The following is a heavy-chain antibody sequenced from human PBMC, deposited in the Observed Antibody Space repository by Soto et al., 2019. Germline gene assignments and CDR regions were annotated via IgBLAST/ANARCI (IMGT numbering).Heavy chain of an antibody. J-gene: IGHJ4*02. Sequence: QVQLVQSGAEVKKPGSSVKVSCKTSGDTFTRYAISWVRQAPGQGLEWMGGIIPFFNTRNYARKFQGRVTITADESTSTAYLELSSLRSQDTAMYYCARESAYGGNPFDLDHWGQGTPVTVSS. CDR1: GDTFTRYA. V-gene: IGHV1-69*01. D-gene: IGHD1-26*01. CDR3: ARESAYGGNPFDLDH. CDR2: IIPFFNTR.